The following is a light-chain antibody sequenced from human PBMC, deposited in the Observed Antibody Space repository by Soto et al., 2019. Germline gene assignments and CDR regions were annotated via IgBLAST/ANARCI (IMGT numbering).Light chain of an antibody. CDR3: CSYGDNHLLYV. V-gene: IGLV2-11*01. Sequence: QSVLTQPRSVSGSPGQSVTISCTGTAIYGGDQKSVSWYQQHPASAPQLLIYDVTKRPSGVPDRFSVSKSGNTASLTISGLQAEDEANYFSCSYGDNHLLYVFRTGTKATVL. CDR1: AIYGGDQKS. CDR2: DVT. J-gene: IGLJ1*01.